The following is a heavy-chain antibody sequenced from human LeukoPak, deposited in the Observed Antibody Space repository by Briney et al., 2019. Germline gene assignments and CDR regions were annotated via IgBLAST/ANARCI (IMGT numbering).Heavy chain of an antibody. CDR2: INHSGST. J-gene: IGHJ4*02. V-gene: IGHV4-34*01. CDR1: GGSFSGYY. D-gene: IGHD6-13*01. Sequence: PSETLSLTCAVYGGSFSGYYWSWIRQPPGKGLEWIGEINHSGSTNYDPSLKSRVTISVDTSKNQFSLKLSSVTAADTAVYYCARVKGSSSSRDWGQGTLVTVSS. CDR3: ARVKGSSSSRD.